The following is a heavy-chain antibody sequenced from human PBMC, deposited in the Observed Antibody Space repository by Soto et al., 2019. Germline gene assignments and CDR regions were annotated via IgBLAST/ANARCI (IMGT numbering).Heavy chain of an antibody. CDR2: ISGSGGST. Sequence: GGSLRLSCAASGFTFSSYAMSWVRQAPGKELEWVSAISGSGGSTYYADTVKGRFAISRDDSKNMTYMEMSSLRTEDTAVYYCTTDSYINMPIVRFDYWGHGTLVTVSS. CDR1: GFTFSSYA. D-gene: IGHD2-2*01. V-gene: IGHV3-23*01. J-gene: IGHJ4*01. CDR3: TTDSYINMPIVRFDY.